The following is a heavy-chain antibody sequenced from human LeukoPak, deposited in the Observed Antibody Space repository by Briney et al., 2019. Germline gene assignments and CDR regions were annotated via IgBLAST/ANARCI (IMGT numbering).Heavy chain of an antibody. CDR1: GFTFSSYG. D-gene: IGHD6-13*01. J-gene: IGHJ1*01. V-gene: IGHV3-33*01. CDR3: ARDMGIAAAGIRA. Sequence: GGSLRLSCAASGFTFSSYGMHWVRQAPGKGLEWVAVIWYDGSNKYDADSVKGRFTISRDNSKNTLYLQMNSLRAEDAAVYYCARDMGIAAAGIRAWGQGTLVTVSS. CDR2: IWYDGSNK.